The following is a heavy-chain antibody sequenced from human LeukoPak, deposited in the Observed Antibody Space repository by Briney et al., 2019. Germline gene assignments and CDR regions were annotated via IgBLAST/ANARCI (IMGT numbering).Heavy chain of an antibody. D-gene: IGHD3-10*01. CDR2: ISSSGSTI. J-gene: IGHJ6*04. Sequence: PGGSLRLSCAASGFTFSSYEMNWLRQVPGKGLEWISYISSSGSTIYYAVSVKGRFTISRDNAKNSLYLQMNSLRAEDTAVYYCARDLPVYYYGSGSYSGYYGMDVWGKGTTVTVSS. CDR3: ARDLPVYYYGSGSYSGYYGMDV. V-gene: IGHV3-48*03. CDR1: GFTFSSYE.